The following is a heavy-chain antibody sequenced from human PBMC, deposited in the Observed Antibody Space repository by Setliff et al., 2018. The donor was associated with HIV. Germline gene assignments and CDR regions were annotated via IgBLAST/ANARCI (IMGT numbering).Heavy chain of an antibody. V-gene: IGHV1-46*01. CDR2: VNSGSGST. CDR1: GYTFINFY. D-gene: IGHD5-12*01. CDR3: ARRVSYATSGYSLGY. J-gene: IGHJ4*02. Sequence: ASVKVSCKASGYTFINFYLHWVRLAPGQGLEWMGMVNSGSGSTVFAQKFQGRVTMTTDTSTNTVHLELTSLRSEDTAVYFCARRVSYATSGYSLGYWGQGTLVTVSS.